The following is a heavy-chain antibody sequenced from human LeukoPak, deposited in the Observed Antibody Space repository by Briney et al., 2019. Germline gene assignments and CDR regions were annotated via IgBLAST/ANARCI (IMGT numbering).Heavy chain of an antibody. CDR1: GFIVSHKY. V-gene: IGHV3-66*01. D-gene: IGHD3-22*01. CDR2: IYTAGNT. Sequence: GGSLRLSCAASGFIVSHKYMAWVRQAPGKGLEWLSIIYTAGNTVSAEAVKDRFIISRDNSRNTVHLQMNSLRDDDAAVYYCARGQIDLLRNYFDSWGPGTLVAVSS. J-gene: IGHJ4*02. CDR3: ARGQIDLLRNYFDS.